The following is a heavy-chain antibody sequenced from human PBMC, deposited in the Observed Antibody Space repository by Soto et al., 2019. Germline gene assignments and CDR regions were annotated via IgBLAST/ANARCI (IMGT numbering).Heavy chain of an antibody. CDR3: ARGTSPPPYYDLWSGFDY. Sequence: QVQLVQSGAEVKKPGSSVKVSCKASGGTFSSYAISWVRQAPGQGLEWMGGIIPIFGTANYAQKFQGRVTITADESTSTADMELSSLRSEDTAVYYCARGTSPPPYYDLWSGFDYWGQGTLVTVSS. CDR1: GGTFSSYA. D-gene: IGHD3-3*01. CDR2: IIPIFGTA. J-gene: IGHJ4*02. V-gene: IGHV1-69*01.